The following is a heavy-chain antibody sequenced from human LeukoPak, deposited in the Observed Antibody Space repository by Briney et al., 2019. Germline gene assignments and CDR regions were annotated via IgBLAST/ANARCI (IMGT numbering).Heavy chain of an antibody. CDR2: LSSAESA. CDR1: GFSVSNNY. Sequence: PGGSLRLSCAASGFSVSNNYMHWVRQAPEKGLEWVSVLSSAESADYADSVKGRFTSSRDDSKNTLYLQMNRLRAEDTALYHCASGAHSSGWNDAFDIWGQGTMVTVSS. J-gene: IGHJ3*02. V-gene: IGHV3-66*01. CDR3: ASGAHSSGWNDAFDI. D-gene: IGHD6-19*01.